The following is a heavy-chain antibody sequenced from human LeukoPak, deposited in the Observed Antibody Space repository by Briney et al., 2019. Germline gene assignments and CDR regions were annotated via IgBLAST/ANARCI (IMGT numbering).Heavy chain of an antibody. D-gene: IGHD3-3*01. Sequence: SETPSLTCTVSGGSISSSSYYWGWIRQPPGKGLEWIGSIYYSGSTYYNPSLKSRVTISVDTSKNQFSLKLSSVTAADTAVYYCARHAGPRDFWSGYYDSYYYYGMDVWGQGTTVTVSS. CDR3: ARHAGPRDFWSGYYDSYYYYGMDV. V-gene: IGHV4-39*01. J-gene: IGHJ6*02. CDR2: IYYSGST. CDR1: GGSISSSSYY.